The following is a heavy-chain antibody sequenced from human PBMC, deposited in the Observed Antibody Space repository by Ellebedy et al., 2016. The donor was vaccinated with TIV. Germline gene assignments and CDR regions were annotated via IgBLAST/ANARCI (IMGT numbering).Heavy chain of an antibody. J-gene: IGHJ4*02. Sequence: GESLKISCAASGYTFTLNRMYWVRQAPGEGLAWVANIKEDGSEGYYVDSVKGRFTISRDNAKNSLYLQMNSLRAEDTAVYYCVRDLHWSYFDWGQGTLVTVSS. CDR3: VRDLHWSYFD. CDR1: GYTFTLNR. V-gene: IGHV3-7*03. D-gene: IGHD1-26*01. CDR2: IKEDGSEG.